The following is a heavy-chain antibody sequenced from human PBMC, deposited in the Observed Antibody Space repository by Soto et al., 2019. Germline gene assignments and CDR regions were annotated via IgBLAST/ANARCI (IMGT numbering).Heavy chain of an antibody. J-gene: IGHJ3*02. CDR2: IYYTGSS. D-gene: IGHD1-1*01. Sequence: QVLLQESGPGLVKPSQTLSLTCTVSDVSISSGGYYWSWIRQPPGKGLEWIGYIYYTGSSYYNPSLKSRITMSLDTSKNQFSLELSSVTVADTAVYYCARGSQLERDAFDIWGQGTMVTVSS. CDR3: ARGSQLERDAFDI. CDR1: DVSISSGGYY. V-gene: IGHV4-31*03.